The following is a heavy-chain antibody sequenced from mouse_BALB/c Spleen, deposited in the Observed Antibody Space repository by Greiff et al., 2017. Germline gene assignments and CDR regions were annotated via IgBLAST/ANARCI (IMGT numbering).Heavy chain of an antibody. Sequence: QVQLQQSGPGLVQPSQSLSITCTVSGFSLTSYGVHWVRQSPGKGLEWLGVIWSGGSTDYNAAFISRLSISKDNSKSQVFFKMNSLQANDTAIYYCARNPYGPFAYWGQGTLVTVSA. D-gene: IGHD1-2*01. CDR3: ARNPYGPFAY. V-gene: IGHV2-2*02. J-gene: IGHJ3*01. CDR1: GFSLTSYG. CDR2: IWSGGST.